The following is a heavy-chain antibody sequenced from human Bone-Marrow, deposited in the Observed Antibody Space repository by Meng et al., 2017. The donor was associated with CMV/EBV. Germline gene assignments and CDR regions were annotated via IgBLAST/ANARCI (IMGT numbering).Heavy chain of an antibody. CDR1: GFTFSSYS. Sequence: GGSLRLSCAASGFTFSSYSMNWVRQAPGKGLEWVSSISSSSSYIYYADSVKGRFTISRDNAKNSLYLQMNSLRAEDTAVYYCARDRIVVVPAATFYYYYYGMDVWGQGTTVTVSS. V-gene: IGHV3-21*01. J-gene: IGHJ6*02. CDR3: ARDRIVVVPAATFYYYYYGMDV. D-gene: IGHD2-2*01. CDR2: ISSSSSYI.